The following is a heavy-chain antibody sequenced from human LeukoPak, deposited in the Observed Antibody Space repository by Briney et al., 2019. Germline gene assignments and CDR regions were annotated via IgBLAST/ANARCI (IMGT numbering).Heavy chain of an antibody. D-gene: IGHD6-25*01. CDR1: GFTFSSYA. CDR2: ISGSGGST. J-gene: IGHJ4*02. CDR3: AKDRGFGAAAGHSFYFDY. V-gene: IGHV3-23*01. Sequence: GGSLRLSCAASGFTFSSYAMSWVRQAPGKGLEWVSGISGSGGSTYYADSVKGRFTISRDNSKNTLYLQMNSLRAEDTAVYYCAKDRGFGAAAGHSFYFDYWGQGTLVTVSS.